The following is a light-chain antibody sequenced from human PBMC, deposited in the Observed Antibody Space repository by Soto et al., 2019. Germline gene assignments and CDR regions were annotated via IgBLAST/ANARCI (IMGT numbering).Light chain of an antibody. CDR1: QSVSSSY. CDR3: QQFGSSSWT. Sequence: ESVLTQSPGTLSLSPGEKATLSCRASQSVSSSYLAGYQQKPGQAPRLLIYCASSRATGIPDRFSGSGSGTDFTLTVSRLEPEDFAVYYCQQFGSSSWTFGQGTKVEIK. CDR2: CAS. J-gene: IGKJ1*01. V-gene: IGKV3-20*01.